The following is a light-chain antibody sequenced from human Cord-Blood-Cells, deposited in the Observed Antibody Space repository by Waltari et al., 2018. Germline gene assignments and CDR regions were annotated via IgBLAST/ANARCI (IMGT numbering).Light chain of an antibody. CDR2: EVS. CDR3: CSYAGSSTLV. Sequence: QSALTQPASVSGSPGQSITISCTGTSSDVGSYNLVSWYQQHPGKAPKLMIYEVSKRPSGVSNRFCGSKSGNTASLTISGLQAEDEADYYCCSYAGSSTLVFGGGTKLTVL. J-gene: IGLJ3*02. CDR1: SSDVGSYNL. V-gene: IGLV2-23*02.